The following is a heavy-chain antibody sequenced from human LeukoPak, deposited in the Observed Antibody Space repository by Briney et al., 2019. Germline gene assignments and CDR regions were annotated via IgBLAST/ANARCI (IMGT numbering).Heavy chain of an antibody. Sequence: SETLSLTCTVSGGSISSSSYYWGWIRQPPGKGLEWIGSIYYSGSTYYNPSLKSRVTISVDTSKNQFSLKLSSVTAADTAVYYCARARRWIQLWFSRNYYMDVWGKGTTVTVSS. CDR1: GGSISSSSYY. CDR2: IYYSGST. CDR3: ARARRWIQLWFSRNYYMDV. V-gene: IGHV4-39*07. D-gene: IGHD5-18*01. J-gene: IGHJ6*03.